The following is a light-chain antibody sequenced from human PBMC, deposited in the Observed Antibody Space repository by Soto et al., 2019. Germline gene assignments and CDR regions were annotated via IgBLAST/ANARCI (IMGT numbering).Light chain of an antibody. V-gene: IGKV3-11*01. Sequence: ESMLTQSPATLSLSPGERATLSCRASQSVRSYLAWYQQKPGQDPRLLIYDASSRAPGSPARFSGSGSGTEFTLTISSLEPDDFAVYYCQQRSSWPRITFGQGTRLDIK. CDR2: DAS. J-gene: IGKJ5*01. CDR1: QSVRSY. CDR3: QQRSSWPRIT.